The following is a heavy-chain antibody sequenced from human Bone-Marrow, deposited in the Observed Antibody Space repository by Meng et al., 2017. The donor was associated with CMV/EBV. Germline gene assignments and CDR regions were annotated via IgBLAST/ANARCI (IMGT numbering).Heavy chain of an antibody. CDR3: ARVNRGYDWAPYYYYGMDV. D-gene: IGHD5-12*01. CDR2: ISSSSSYI. Sequence: GESLKISCAASGFTFSSYAMSWIRQAPGKGLEWVSSISSSSSYIYYADSVKGRFTISRDNAKNSLYLQMNSLRAEDTAVYCCARVNRGYDWAPYYYYGMDVWGQGTTVTVSS. V-gene: IGHV3-21*01. CDR1: GFTFSSYA. J-gene: IGHJ6*02.